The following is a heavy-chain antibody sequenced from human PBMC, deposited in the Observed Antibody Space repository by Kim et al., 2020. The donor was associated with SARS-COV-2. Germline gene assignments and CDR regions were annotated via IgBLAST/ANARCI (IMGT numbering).Heavy chain of an antibody. CDR3: ARESNSGYASGWFDP. CDR1: GGSISSYY. CDR2: IYITGAA. D-gene: IGHD5-12*01. Sequence: SETLSLTCTVSGGSISSYYWSWIRQPAGKGLEWIGRIYITGAANYNPSLKSRVTLSVDTSKNQFSLRLTSATAADTGVYSCARESNSGYASGWFDPWVQGALVIVSS. J-gene: IGHJ5*02. V-gene: IGHV4-4*07.